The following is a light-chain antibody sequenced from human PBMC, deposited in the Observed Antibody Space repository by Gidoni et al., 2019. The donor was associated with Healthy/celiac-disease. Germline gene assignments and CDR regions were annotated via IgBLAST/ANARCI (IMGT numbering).Light chain of an antibody. CDR2: EGS. Sequence: QSALTQPASVSGSPGQSLTIPGTGTSSDVGSYNLVPWSQQHPGKAHKLMIYEGSKRPSGVSNRFSGSKSGNTASLTISGLQAEDEADYYCCSYAGSSTYVVFGGGTKLTVL. CDR1: SSDVGSYNL. CDR3: CSYAGSSTYVV. V-gene: IGLV2-23*01. J-gene: IGLJ2*01.